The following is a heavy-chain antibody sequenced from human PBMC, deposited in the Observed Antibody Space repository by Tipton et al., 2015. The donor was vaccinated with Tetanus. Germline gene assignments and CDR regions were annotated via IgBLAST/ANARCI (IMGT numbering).Heavy chain of an antibody. J-gene: IGHJ4*02. V-gene: IGHV3-21*01. Sequence: SLRLSCAASGFTFSSYNMNWVRQAPGKGLEWVSYLSATSTYRYSAESLRGRFTISRDNAKNSLYLQMNSLRVEDTAVYYCASQSDYDSSGYGHWGQGTLVSVSS. CDR1: GFTFSSYN. D-gene: IGHD3-22*01. CDR3: ASQSDYDSSGYGH. CDR2: LSATSTYR.